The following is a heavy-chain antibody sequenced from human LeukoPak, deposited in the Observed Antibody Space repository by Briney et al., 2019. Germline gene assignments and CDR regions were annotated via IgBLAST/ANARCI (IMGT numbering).Heavy chain of an antibody. Sequence: SVKVSCNASGGTFSSYAISWVRQAPGQGLEWMGGIIPIFGTANYAQKFQGRVTITADESTSTAYMELSSLRSEDTAVYYCARGDGTMAFDPWGQGTLVTVSS. CDR2: IIPIFGTA. CDR1: GGTFSSYA. V-gene: IGHV1-69*01. J-gene: IGHJ5*02. CDR3: ARGDGTMAFDP. D-gene: IGHD5-24*01.